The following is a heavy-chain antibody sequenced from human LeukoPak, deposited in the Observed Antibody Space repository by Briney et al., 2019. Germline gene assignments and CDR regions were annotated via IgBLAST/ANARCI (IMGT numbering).Heavy chain of an antibody. J-gene: IGHJ3*02. V-gene: IGHV3-23*01. Sequence: PGGSLRLSCAASGFTFSSYAMSWVSQAPGKGLEWVSAISGSGCSTSSADPVKARFTISRDNSKNTLYLQMNSLRAEDTAVYYCAKDVRYYYDSSGYHPDAFDIWGQGTMVTVSS. D-gene: IGHD3-22*01. CDR2: ISGSGCST. CDR1: GFTFSSYA. CDR3: AKDVRYYYDSSGYHPDAFDI.